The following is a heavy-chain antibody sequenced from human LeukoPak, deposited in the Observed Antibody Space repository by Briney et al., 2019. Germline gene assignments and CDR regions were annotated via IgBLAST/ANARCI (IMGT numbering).Heavy chain of an antibody. D-gene: IGHD3-10*01. CDR1: GYTFTSYY. CDR2: ISAYNGNT. Sequence: ASVKVSCKASGYTFTSYYISWVRQAPGQGLEWMAWISAYNGNTNYAQTFQGRVTMTTDTSTSTAYMDLRSLRSDDTAVYYCARDPLRFGELLGYFDYWGQGTLVTVSS. J-gene: IGHJ4*02. V-gene: IGHV1-18*01. CDR3: ARDPLRFGELLGYFDY.